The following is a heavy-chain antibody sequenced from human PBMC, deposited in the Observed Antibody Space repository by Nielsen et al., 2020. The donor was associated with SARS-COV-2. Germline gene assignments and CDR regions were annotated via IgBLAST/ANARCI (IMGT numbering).Heavy chain of an antibody. D-gene: IGHD3-10*01. CDR2: IYVGDSDT. Sequence: VRQMPGKGLEWIGIIYVGDSDTRYSPSFQGQVTISADKSIRTAYLQWRSLKASDTAMYYCARHTYYYGSGLNWFDPWGQGTLVTVSS. V-gene: IGHV5-51*01. CDR3: ARHTYYYGSGLNWFDP. J-gene: IGHJ5*02.